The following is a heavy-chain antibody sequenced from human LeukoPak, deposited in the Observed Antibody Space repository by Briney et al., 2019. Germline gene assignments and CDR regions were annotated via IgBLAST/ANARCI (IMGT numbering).Heavy chain of an antibody. CDR1: GYTFTSYW. Sequence: GESLQISFKGSGYTFTSYWIGWVRQVPGKGLEWMGIIYPGDSDTRYSPSFRGRVTISADKAISTAYLQWSSLEASDTAMYYCARRYYSGDSCLGYWGQGTLVTVSS. D-gene: IGHD2-15*01. V-gene: IGHV5-51*01. J-gene: IGHJ4*02. CDR3: ARRYYSGDSCLGY. CDR2: IYPGDSDT.